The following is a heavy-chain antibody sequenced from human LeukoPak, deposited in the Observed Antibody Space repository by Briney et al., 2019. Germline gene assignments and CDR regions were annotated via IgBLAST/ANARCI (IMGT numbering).Heavy chain of an antibody. J-gene: IGHJ4*02. CDR1: GFTFSSYS. CDR2: ISSSSSYI. CDR3: ARDRYRERVGGSCYHY. Sequence: GGSLRLSCAASGFTFSSYSMNWVRQAPGKGLEWVSSISSSSSYIYYADSVKGRFTISRDNAKNSLYLQMNSLRAEDTAVYYCARDRYRERVGGSCYHYWGQGTLVTVSS. V-gene: IGHV3-21*01. D-gene: IGHD2-15*01.